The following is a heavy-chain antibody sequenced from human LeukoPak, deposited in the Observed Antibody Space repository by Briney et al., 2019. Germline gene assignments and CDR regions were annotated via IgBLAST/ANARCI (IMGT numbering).Heavy chain of an antibody. J-gene: IGHJ6*02. CDR3: ASATVTTGYYYGMDV. D-gene: IGHD4-11*01. Sequence: ASVKVSCKASGYTFTSYYMHWVRQAPGRGLEWMGIINPSGGSTSYAQKFQGRVTMTRDTSTSTVYMELSSLRSEDTAVYYCASATVTTGYYYGMDVWGQGTTVTVSS. CDR1: GYTFTSYY. CDR2: INPSGGST. V-gene: IGHV1-46*01.